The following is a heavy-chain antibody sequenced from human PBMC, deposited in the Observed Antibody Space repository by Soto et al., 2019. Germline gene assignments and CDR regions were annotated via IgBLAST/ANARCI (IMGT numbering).Heavy chain of an antibody. Sequence: SETLSLTCAVSGFFISSGNYWGWIRKPPGKGLEWIGSIFHGGNTYYNPSLKSRVTISVDMSKNQFSLKLNSVTAADTAVYYCACALEWSEGDYYGMDVWGQGTTVTVSS. CDR2: IFHGGNT. D-gene: IGHD3-3*01. J-gene: IGHJ6*02. V-gene: IGHV4-38-2*01. CDR1: GFFISSGNY. CDR3: ACALEWSEGDYYGMDV.